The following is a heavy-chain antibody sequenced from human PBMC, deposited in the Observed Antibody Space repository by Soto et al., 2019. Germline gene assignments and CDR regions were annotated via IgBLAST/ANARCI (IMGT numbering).Heavy chain of an antibody. Sequence: SGPTLVNPTQTLTLTCTFSGFSLSTSGVGVGWIRQPPGKALEWLGIIYWDDDKRCSPSLKSRVTITKDTFKNQLVLTMTNMDPVDTATYYCAHRGSGYYSTPYYFDYWGQGTLVTVSS. J-gene: IGHJ4*02. CDR1: GFSLSTSGVG. CDR3: AHRGSGYYSTPYYFDY. CDR2: IYWDDDK. D-gene: IGHD3-22*01. V-gene: IGHV2-5*02.